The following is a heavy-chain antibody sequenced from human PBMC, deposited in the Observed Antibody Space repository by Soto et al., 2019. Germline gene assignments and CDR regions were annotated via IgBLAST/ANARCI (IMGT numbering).Heavy chain of an antibody. V-gene: IGHV4-31*03. J-gene: IGHJ5*02. CDR3: AREGYEAGTWINWFDP. Sequence: SETLSLTCTVSGGSISSGGYYWSWIRQHPGKGLEWIGYIYYSGSTYYNPSLKSRVTISVYTSKNQFSLKLSSVTAADTAVYYCAREGYEAGTWINWFDPWGQGTLVTAPQ. CDR1: GGSISSGGYY. CDR2: IYYSGST. D-gene: IGHD6-13*01.